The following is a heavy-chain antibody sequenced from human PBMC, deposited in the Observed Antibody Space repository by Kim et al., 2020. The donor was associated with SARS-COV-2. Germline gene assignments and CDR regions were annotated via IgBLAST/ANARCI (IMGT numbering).Heavy chain of an antibody. V-gene: IGHV3-53*01. CDR2: IYSGGST. CDR3: ARVDLDYGDYFDY. D-gene: IGHD4-17*01. CDR1: GFTVSSNY. Sequence: GGSLRLSCAASGFTVSSNYMSWVRQAPGKGLEWVSVIYSGGSTYYAYSVKGRFTISRDNSKNTLYLQMNSLRAEDTAVYYCARVDLDYGDYFDYWGQGTLVTVSS. J-gene: IGHJ4*02.